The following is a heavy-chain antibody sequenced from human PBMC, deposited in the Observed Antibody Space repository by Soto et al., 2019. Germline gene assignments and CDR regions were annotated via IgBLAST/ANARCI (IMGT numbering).Heavy chain of an antibody. J-gene: IGHJ6*02. CDR3: AKDTGGSYPYYYYYGMDV. Sequence: QPGGSLRLSCAASGFTFDDYAMHWVRQAPGKGLEWVSGISWNSGSIGYADSVKGRFTISRDNAKNSLYLQMNSLRAEDTALYYCAKDTGGSYPYYYYYGMDVWGQGTTVTVSS. CDR1: GFTFDDYA. V-gene: IGHV3-9*01. CDR2: ISWNSGSI. D-gene: IGHD1-26*01.